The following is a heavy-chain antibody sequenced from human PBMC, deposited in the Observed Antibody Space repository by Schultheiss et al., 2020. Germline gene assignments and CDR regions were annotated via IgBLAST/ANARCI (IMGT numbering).Heavy chain of an antibody. J-gene: IGHJ4*02. CDR3: AKEERADFDSRGYNYAFDY. V-gene: IGHV3-33*06. D-gene: IGHD3-22*01. CDR1: GFTFSSYA. CDR2: IWYDGSNK. Sequence: GESLKISCAASGFTFSSYAMHWVRQAPGKGLEWVAVIWYDGSNKYYADSVKGRVTISRDNSKNTLYLQMNNLRAEDTAQYYCAKEERADFDSRGYNYAFDYWGQGSLVTVSS.